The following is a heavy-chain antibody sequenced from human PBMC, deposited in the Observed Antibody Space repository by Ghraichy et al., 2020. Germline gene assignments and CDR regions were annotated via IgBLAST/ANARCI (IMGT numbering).Heavy chain of an antibody. CDR1: GYSISSGYY. CDR2: IYHSGST. D-gene: IGHD3-3*01. Sequence: SETLSLTCTVSGYSISSGYYWGWIRQPPGKGLEWIGSIYHSGSTYYNPSLKSRVTISVDTSKNQFSLKLSSVTAADTAVYYCAREYYDFNKDPSCGMDVWGQGTTVTVSS. CDR3: AREYYDFNKDPSCGMDV. J-gene: IGHJ6*02. V-gene: IGHV4-38-2*02.